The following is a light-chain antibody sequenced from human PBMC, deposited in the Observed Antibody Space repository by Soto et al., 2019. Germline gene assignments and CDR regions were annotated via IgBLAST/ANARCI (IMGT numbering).Light chain of an antibody. CDR1: SSNIGAGYD. CDR3: SSYTNINTRACV. J-gene: IGLJ1*01. Sequence: QSVLTQPPSVSGAPGQRVTISCTGSSSNIGAGYDVHWYQQLPGTAPQLLIYDNXNXPXGVHDRFSGSKSGTSASLAITGLQAEDEADYYCSSYTNINTRACVFGTGNKGTGL. CDR2: DNX. V-gene: IGLV1-40*01.